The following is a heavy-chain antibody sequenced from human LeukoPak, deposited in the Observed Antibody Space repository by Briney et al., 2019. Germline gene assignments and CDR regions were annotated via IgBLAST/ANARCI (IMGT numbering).Heavy chain of an antibody. J-gene: IGHJ3*01. CDR3: SRNHCYGPGSSDT. CDR2: MSYDGSNK. CDR1: GFNICSYV. V-gene: IGHV3-30-3*01. Sequence: GGSLRLSCAAPGFNICSYVVHWVRQAPGKGLEWVALMSYDGSNKYHADSVQGRFTISRDNSKNTMSLQMKSLRPEDTAVYYRSRNHCYGPGSSDTWGQGTIVTVSS. D-gene: IGHD3-10*01.